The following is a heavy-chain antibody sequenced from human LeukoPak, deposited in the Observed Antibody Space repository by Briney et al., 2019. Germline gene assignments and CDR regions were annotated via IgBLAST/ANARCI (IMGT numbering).Heavy chain of an antibody. CDR2: IYYSGST. J-gene: IGHJ2*01. D-gene: IGHD2-15*01. CDR3: ARARGYCSGGSCHHWYFDL. V-gene: IGHV4-39*07. Sequence: SETLSLTCTVSGGSISSSSYYWGWIRQPPGKGLEWIGSIYYSGSTYYNPSLKSRVTISVDTSKNQFSLKLSSVTAADTAVYYCARARGYCSGGSCHHWYFDLWGRGTLVTVSS. CDR1: GGSISSSSYY.